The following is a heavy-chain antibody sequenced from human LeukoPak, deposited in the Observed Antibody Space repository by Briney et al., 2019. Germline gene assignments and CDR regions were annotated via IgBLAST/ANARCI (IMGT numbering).Heavy chain of an antibody. V-gene: IGHV1-8*01. CDR3: ARDSHYYESSGYNQGDFDY. D-gene: IGHD3-22*01. CDR2: MDPNSGNT. Sequence: ASVKVSCKASGYTFTNYDINWVRRATGQGLEWMGWMDPNSGNTGYAQKFQDRVTITRDTSASTAYMELSSLRSEDTAVYYCARDSHYYESSGYNQGDFDYWGQGTLVTVSS. J-gene: IGHJ4*02. CDR1: GYTFTNYD.